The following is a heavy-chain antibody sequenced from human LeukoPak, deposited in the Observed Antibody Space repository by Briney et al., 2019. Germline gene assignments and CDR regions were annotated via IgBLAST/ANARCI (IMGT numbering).Heavy chain of an antibody. CDR2: VSNDGSRK. V-gene: IGHV3-30*03. CDR3: ARDRAWNYFDY. J-gene: IGHJ4*02. Sequence: GGSLRLSCAPSGFTFSRHGMHWVRQAPGKGLEWVAIVSNDGSRKYYAHSVEGRFTISRDNSKNTLYLQMDSLRAEDTAVYYCARDRAWNYFDYWGQGTLVTVSS. CDR1: GFTFSRHG. D-gene: IGHD3-3*01.